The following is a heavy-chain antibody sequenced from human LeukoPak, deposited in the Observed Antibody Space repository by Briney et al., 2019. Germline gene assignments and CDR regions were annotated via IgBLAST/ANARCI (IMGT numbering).Heavy chain of an antibody. Sequence: GAPVKVSCKASGGTFSSYAISWVRQAPGQGLEWMGRIIPIFGIANYAQKFQGRVTITADKSTSTAYMELSSLRSEDTAVYYCAREAVDSSGSESDYWGQGTLVTVSS. CDR3: AREAVDSSGSESDY. V-gene: IGHV1-69*04. J-gene: IGHJ4*02. CDR1: GGTFSSYA. CDR2: IIPIFGIA. D-gene: IGHD3-22*01.